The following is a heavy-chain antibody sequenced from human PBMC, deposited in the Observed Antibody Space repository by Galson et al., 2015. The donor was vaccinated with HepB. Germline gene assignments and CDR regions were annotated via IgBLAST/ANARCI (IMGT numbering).Heavy chain of an antibody. Sequence: TLSLTCAVSGGSISSGGYSWTWLRQPPGKGPEWIGYIYDNGNTFYNPSLKSRVAISVDMSKNQFYLKVTSVTAADTADYYCARDDEVVKGAFDIWGQGTMVTVSS. D-gene: IGHD2-21*01. V-gene: IGHV4-30-2*01. CDR2: IYDNGNT. CDR3: ARDDEVVKGAFDI. J-gene: IGHJ3*02. CDR1: GGSISSGGYS.